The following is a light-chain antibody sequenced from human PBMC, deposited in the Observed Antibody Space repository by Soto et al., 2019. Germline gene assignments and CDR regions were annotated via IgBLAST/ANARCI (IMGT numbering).Light chain of an antibody. J-gene: IGKJ1*01. CDR3: QQYNGYWT. CDR1: KSISDS. CDR2: EAS. Sequence: DIQMTQSPSTLSASVGDRVTITCRASKSISDSLAWYQQKPGKAPKLLIYEASSLKSGVPSRFSGSRSGTEYTLTISMLQPDDFATYYCQQYNGYWTFGQGTKVEIK. V-gene: IGKV1-5*03.